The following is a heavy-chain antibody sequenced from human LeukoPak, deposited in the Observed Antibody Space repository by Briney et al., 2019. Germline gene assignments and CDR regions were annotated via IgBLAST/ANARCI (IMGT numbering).Heavy chain of an antibody. CDR3: ASSRSISGYSDY. CDR1: GFTFSSYA. Sequence: PGGSLRLSCAASGFTFSSYAMHWVRQAPGKGLEWVAVISYDGSNKYYADSVKGRFTISRDNSKNTLYLQMNSLRAEDTAVYYCASSRSISGYSDYWGQGTLVTVSS. D-gene: IGHD3-22*01. J-gene: IGHJ4*02. CDR2: ISYDGSNK. V-gene: IGHV3-30-3*01.